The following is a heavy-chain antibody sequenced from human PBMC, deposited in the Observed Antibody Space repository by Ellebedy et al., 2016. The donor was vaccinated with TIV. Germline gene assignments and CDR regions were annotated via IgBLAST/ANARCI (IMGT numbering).Heavy chain of an antibody. J-gene: IGHJ6*03. Sequence: ASVKVSXXATGYTFTSFDINWVRQATGQGPEWMGWMNPNSGNTGYAQKFQGRVTMTRNTSISTAYMELSSLTSEDTAVYYCARAPLVIAARDYYYYYDMDVWGKGTTVTVSS. CDR2: MNPNSGNT. V-gene: IGHV1-8*01. CDR1: GYTFTSFD. D-gene: IGHD6-6*01. CDR3: ARAPLVIAARDYYYYYDMDV.